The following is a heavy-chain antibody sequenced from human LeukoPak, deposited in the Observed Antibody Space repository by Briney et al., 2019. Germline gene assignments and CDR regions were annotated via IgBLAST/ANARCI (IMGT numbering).Heavy chain of an antibody. Sequence: HEASVKASCKASGYTFTGYYMHWVRQAPGQGLEWMGWINPNSGGTNYAQKFQGRVTMTRDTSISTAYVELSRLRSDDTAVYYCARGHDYYYYYMDVWGKGTTVTVSS. CDR3: ARGHDYYYYYMDV. CDR2: INPNSGGT. J-gene: IGHJ6*03. V-gene: IGHV1-2*02. CDR1: GYTFTGYY.